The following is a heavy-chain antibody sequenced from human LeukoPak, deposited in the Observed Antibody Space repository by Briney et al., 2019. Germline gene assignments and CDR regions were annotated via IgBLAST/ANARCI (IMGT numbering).Heavy chain of an antibody. D-gene: IGHD3-22*01. CDR2: IKQDGSEK. V-gene: IGHV3-7*01. CDR3: ARHYYDSSGYYSAY. J-gene: IGHJ4*02. Sequence: GGSLRLSCAASGFTFSSYWMSWVRQAPGKGLEGVANIKQDGSEKYYVDSVKGRSTISRDNAKNSLYLQMNSLRAEDTAVYYCARHYYDSSGYYSAYWGQGTLVTVSS. CDR1: GFTFSSYW.